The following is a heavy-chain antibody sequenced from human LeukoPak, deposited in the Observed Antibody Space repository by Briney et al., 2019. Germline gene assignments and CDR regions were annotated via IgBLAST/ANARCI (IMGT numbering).Heavy chain of an antibody. V-gene: IGHV4-59*01. J-gene: IGHJ4*02. Sequence: PSETLSLTCTVSGGSISSYYWSWIRQPPGKGLEWIGYIYYSGSTNYNPSLKSRVTISVDTSKNQFSLKLSSVTAADTAVYYCARTYSSSWSNPHFDYWGQGTLVTVSS. CDR1: GGSISSYY. CDR3: ARTYSSSWSNPHFDY. D-gene: IGHD6-13*01. CDR2: IYYSGST.